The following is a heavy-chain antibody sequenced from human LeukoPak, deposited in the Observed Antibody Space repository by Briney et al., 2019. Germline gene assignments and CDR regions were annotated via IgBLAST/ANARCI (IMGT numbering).Heavy chain of an antibody. Sequence: GGSPRLSCAASGFTFSSYSMNWVRQAPGKGLEWVSSISSSSSYIYYADSVKGRFTISRDNAKKSLSLQMNSLRADDTAVYYCARGYSSSWYLDWGQGTLVTVSS. CDR2: ISSSSSYI. J-gene: IGHJ4*02. D-gene: IGHD6-13*01. CDR1: GFTFSSYS. CDR3: ARGYSSSWYLD. V-gene: IGHV3-21*01.